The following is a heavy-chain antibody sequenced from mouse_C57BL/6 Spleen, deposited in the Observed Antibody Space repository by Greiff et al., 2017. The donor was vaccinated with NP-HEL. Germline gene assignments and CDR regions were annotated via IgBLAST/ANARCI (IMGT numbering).Heavy chain of an antibody. Sequence: QVQLQQPGAELVKPGASVKMSCKASGYTFTSYWITWVKQRPGQGLEWIGDIYPGSGSTNYNEKFKSKATLTVDTSSSTAYMQLSSLTSEDSAVYYCARSYDGYYGGYYFDYWGQGTTLTVSS. V-gene: IGHV1-55*01. CDR2: IYPGSGST. D-gene: IGHD2-3*01. J-gene: IGHJ2*01. CDR1: GYTFTSYW. CDR3: ARSYDGYYGGYYFDY.